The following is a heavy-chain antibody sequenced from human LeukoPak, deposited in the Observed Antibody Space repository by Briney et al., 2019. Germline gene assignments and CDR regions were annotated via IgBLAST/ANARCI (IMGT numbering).Heavy chain of an antibody. Sequence: GGSLRLSCAASGFMFSSNWMSWVRQAPGKGLEWVSMLYSGGTTYYADSVKGRFTISRDNSKNSLYLQMNSLRAEDTAVYYCARGHIAVAGHYGAGPSDSWGQGTLVTVSS. CDR1: GFMFSSNW. V-gene: IGHV3-53*01. CDR3: ARGHIAVAGHYGAGPSDS. D-gene: IGHD6-19*01. J-gene: IGHJ4*02. CDR2: LYSGGTT.